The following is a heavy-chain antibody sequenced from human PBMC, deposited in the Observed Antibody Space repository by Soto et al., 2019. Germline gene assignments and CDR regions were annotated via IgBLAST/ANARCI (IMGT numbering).Heavy chain of an antibody. V-gene: IGHV4-31*03. J-gene: IGHJ4*02. CDR1: GGSISSGGYY. D-gene: IGHD5-12*01. CDR3: ARQPGYSGYSPL. CDR2: IYYSGST. Sequence: PSETLSLTCTVSGGSISSGGYYWSWIRQHPGKGLEWIGYIYYSGSTYYNPSLKSRVTISVDTSKNQFSLKLSSVTAADTAVYYCARQPGYSGYSPLWGQGTLVTVSS.